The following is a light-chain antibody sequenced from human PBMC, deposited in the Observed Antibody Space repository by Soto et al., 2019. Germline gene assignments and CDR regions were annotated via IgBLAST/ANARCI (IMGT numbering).Light chain of an antibody. CDR2: SNN. Sequence: QSVLTQPPSASGTPGQRVTISCSGSSSNIGSNTVNWYQQLPGTAPKLLIYSNNQRPSGVPDRFSGSKSGTLASLAISGLQSEDEADYYCAAWDDSLNGNVFGTGTKLTVL. V-gene: IGLV1-44*01. CDR1: SSNIGSNT. CDR3: AAWDDSLNGNV. J-gene: IGLJ1*01.